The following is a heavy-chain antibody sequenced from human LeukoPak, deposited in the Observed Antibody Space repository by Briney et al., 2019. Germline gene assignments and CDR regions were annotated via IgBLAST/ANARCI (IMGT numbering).Heavy chain of an antibody. D-gene: IGHD3-22*01. J-gene: IGHJ5*02. CDR3: ARDLDYYDSSGYRNWFDP. CDR1: GGSISSYY. V-gene: IGHV4-4*07. CDR2: TYTSGST. Sequence: PSETLSLTCTVSGGSISSYYWSWIRQPAGKGLEWIGRTYTSGSTNYNPSLKSRVTMSVDTSKNQFSLKLNSVTAADTAVYYCARDLDYYDSSGYRNWFDPWGQGTLVTVSS.